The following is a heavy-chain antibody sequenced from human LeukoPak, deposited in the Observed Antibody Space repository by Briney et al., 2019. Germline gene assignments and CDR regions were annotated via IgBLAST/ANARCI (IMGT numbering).Heavy chain of an antibody. J-gene: IGHJ4*02. Sequence: PGGSLRLSCAASGFTFSSYAMSWVRQAPGKGLEWVSAISGSGGSTYYADSVKGRFTISRDNSKNTLYLQMNSLRAEDTAVYYCAKTVRHYGLLHYFDYWGQGTLVTVSS. V-gene: IGHV3-23*01. D-gene: IGHD4-17*01. CDR3: AKTVRHYGLLHYFDY. CDR1: GFTFSSYA. CDR2: ISGSGGST.